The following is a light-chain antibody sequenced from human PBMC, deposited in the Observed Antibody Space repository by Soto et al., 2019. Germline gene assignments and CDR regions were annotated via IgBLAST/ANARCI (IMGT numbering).Light chain of an antibody. J-gene: IGKJ1*01. Sequence: EIVMTQAPATLSVSPGERATLSCRASQSVNSNLAWYQQKPGQAPRLLIYAASTRATGIPARFSGSGSGTEFTLTISRLQSEDFAGYFCQQYNNWPPWTFGQGTKVEIK. V-gene: IGKV3-15*01. CDR2: AAS. CDR1: QSVNSN. CDR3: QQYNNWPPWT.